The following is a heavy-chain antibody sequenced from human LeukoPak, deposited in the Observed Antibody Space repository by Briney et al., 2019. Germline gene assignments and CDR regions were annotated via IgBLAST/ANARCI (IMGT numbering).Heavy chain of an antibody. CDR1: GYTLTELS. D-gene: IGHD6-6*01. CDR2: FDPEDGET. V-gene: IGHV1-24*01. CDR3: ATDNKLIAARRNDAFDI. Sequence: ASVKVSCKVSGYTLTELSMHWVRQAPGKGLEWMGGFDPEDGETIYAQKFQGRVTMTEDTTTDTAYMELSSLRSEDTAVYYCATDNKLIAARRNDAFDIWGQGTMVTVSS. J-gene: IGHJ3*02.